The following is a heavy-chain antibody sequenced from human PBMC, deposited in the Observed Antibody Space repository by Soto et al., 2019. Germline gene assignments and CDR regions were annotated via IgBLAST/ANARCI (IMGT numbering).Heavy chain of an antibody. V-gene: IGHV1-3*01. CDR1: GYTFTSYA. CDR2: INAGNGNT. Sequence: QVQLVQSGAEVKKPGASVKVSCKASGYTFTSYAMHWVRQAPGQRLEWMGWINAGNGNTKYSQKFQGRVTITRDTSASTAYMELSSLRSEDTAVYYCARRRIVGATTGYNWFDPWGQGTLVTVSS. D-gene: IGHD1-26*01. CDR3: ARRRIVGATTGYNWFDP. J-gene: IGHJ5*02.